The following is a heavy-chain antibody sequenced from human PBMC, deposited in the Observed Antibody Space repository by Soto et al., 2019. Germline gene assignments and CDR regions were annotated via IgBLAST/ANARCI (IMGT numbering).Heavy chain of an antibody. J-gene: IGHJ4*02. V-gene: IGHV3-53*01. Sequence: EVQLVESGGGLIQPGGSLRLSCAASGFTVSSNYMAWVRQAPGKGLEWVSVIFGGGSTYYADSVKGRFTISRDNSKNTLYVQMNNLRAKDTAVYYCARANWNQNYHFDYWGQGTLVTVSS. D-gene: IGHD1-1*01. CDR3: ARANWNQNYHFDY. CDR2: IFGGGST. CDR1: GFTVSSNY.